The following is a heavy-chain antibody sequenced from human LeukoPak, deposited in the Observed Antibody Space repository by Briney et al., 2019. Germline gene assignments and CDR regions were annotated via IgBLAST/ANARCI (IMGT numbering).Heavy chain of an antibody. D-gene: IGHD3-16*01. CDR2: ISSSSSYI. CDR1: WFTLSSYS. V-gene: IGHV3-21*01. CDR3: ASKNYLLGDDY. Sequence: WGSLRLSCAASWFTLSSYSMKLVPPAPREGPEWVSSISSSSSYIYYADSVKGRFTISRDNAKNSLYLQMNSLRAEDTAVYYCASKNYLLGDDYWGQGTLVTVSS. J-gene: IGHJ4*02.